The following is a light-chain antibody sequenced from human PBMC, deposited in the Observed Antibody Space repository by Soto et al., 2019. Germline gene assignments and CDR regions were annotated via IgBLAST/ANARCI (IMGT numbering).Light chain of an antibody. CDR2: DVN. Sequence: QSALTQPASVSGSPGQSITFFCTGTSSDVGSYDYVSWHQQHPGKAHKLIIYDVNNRPSGVPSHFSGSKSGNTASLIISGLQTEDEADYYCCADSTSGTHGFGTGTKVTVL. J-gene: IGLJ1*01. CDR3: CADSTSGTHG. V-gene: IGLV2-14*03. CDR1: SSDVGSYDY.